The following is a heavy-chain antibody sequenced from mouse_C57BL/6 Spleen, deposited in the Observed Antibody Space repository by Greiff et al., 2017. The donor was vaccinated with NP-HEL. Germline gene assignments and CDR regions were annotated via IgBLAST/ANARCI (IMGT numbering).Heavy chain of an antibody. V-gene: IGHV1-82*01. D-gene: IGHD2-4*01. Sequence: QVQLQQSGPELVKPGASVKISCKASGYAFSSSWMNWVKQRPGKGLEWIGRIYPGDGDTNYNGKFKGKATLTVDKSSSTAYMQLSSLTSEDSAVYYCARWDYDGWYFDVWGTGTTVTVSS. CDR3: ARWDYDGWYFDV. J-gene: IGHJ1*03. CDR1: GYAFSSSW. CDR2: IYPGDGDT.